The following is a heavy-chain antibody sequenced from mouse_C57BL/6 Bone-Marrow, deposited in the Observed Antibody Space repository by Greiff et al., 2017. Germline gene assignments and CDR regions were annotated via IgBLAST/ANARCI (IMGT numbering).Heavy chain of an antibody. CDR3: AFYGSSPWFAY. Sequence: QVQLQQSGAELMKPGASVKLSCKATGYTFTGYWIEWVKQRPGHGLEWIGEILPGSGSTNYNEKFKGKATFTADTSSNTAYMQLSSLTTEDSAFYCCAFYGSSPWFAYWGQGTLVTVSA. CDR1: GYTFTGYW. V-gene: IGHV1-9*01. J-gene: IGHJ3*01. CDR2: ILPGSGST. D-gene: IGHD1-1*01.